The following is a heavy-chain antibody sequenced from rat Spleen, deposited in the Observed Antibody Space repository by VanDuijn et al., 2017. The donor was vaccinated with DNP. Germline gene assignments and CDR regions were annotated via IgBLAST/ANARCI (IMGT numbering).Heavy chain of an antibody. J-gene: IGHJ2*01. CDR1: GFSLTNHH. CDR3: ARDGQWDYLDY. V-gene: IGHV2-43*01. D-gene: IGHD1-1*01. Sequence: QVQLRESGPGLVQPSQTLSLACTVSGFSLTNHHVHWVRQPSGQGLEWMGVVWIGGTTHISSIFKSRVSINRDTSRNQVFLEVNSLQSEDSATYYCARDGQWDYLDYWGQGVMVTVAS. CDR2: VWIGGTT.